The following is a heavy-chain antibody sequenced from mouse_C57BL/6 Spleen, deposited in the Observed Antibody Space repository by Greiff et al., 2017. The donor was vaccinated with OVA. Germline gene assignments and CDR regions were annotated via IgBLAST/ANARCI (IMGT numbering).Heavy chain of an antibody. J-gene: IGHJ2*01. V-gene: IGHV1-80*01. CDR2: IYPGDGDT. D-gene: IGHD3-2*02. CDR3: ARRTAQAYFDY. Sequence: QVQLQQSGAELVKPGASVKISCNASGYAFSSYWMNWVKQRPGKGLEWIGQIYPGDGDTNYNGKFKGKATLTADKSSSTAYMQLSSLTSEDSAVYFCARRTAQAYFDYWGQGTTLTVSS. CDR1: GYAFSSYW.